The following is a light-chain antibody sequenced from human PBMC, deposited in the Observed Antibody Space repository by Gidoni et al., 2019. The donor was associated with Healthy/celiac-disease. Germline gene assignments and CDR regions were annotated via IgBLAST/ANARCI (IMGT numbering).Light chain of an antibody. V-gene: IGKV3-11*01. J-gene: IGKJ4*01. CDR2: DAS. CDR3: QKRSNWIT. Sequence: DIVLTPSPATLSLSPGERATLSCRASQSVSSYLAWYQQKPGQAHRLLIYDASNRDTGIPARFSGSGSGKDFNLTISSREPEDFAVYYCQKRSNWITFGGGTKVEIK. CDR1: QSVSSY.